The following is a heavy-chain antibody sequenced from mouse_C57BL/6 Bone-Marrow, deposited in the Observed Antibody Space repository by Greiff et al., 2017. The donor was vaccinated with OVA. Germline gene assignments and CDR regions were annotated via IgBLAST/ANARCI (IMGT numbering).Heavy chain of an antibody. CDR2: ISGGGGNP. D-gene: IGHD1-1*02. CDR1: GFTFSSYT. V-gene: IGHV5-9*01. CDR3: ARRGGYPWFAY. J-gene: IGHJ3*01. Sequence: DVMLVESGGGLVKPGGSLKLSCAASGFTFSSYTMSWVRQTPEKRLEWVATISGGGGNPYYPDSVKGRFTISRDNAKNTLYLQMSRLRSEDTALYYCARRGGYPWFAYWGQGTLVTVSA.